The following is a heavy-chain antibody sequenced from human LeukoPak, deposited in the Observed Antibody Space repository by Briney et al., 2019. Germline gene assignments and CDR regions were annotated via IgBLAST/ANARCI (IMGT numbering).Heavy chain of an antibody. J-gene: IGHJ3*02. CDR1: GFTFSRHD. D-gene: IGHD6-19*01. Sequence: GGSLRLSCAASGFTFSRHDMHWVRQATGKGLEWVAAIGTLSDTFYPDSLKGRFTISRENAKNSLYLQMNSLRAGDTAVYYCATGRSGGWSYAFDIWGQGTMVTVSS. CDR3: ATGRSGGWSYAFDI. V-gene: IGHV3-13*01. CDR2: IGTLSDT.